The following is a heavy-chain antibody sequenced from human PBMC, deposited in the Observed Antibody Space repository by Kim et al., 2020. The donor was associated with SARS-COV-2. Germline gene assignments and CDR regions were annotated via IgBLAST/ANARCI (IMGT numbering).Heavy chain of an antibody. CDR3: AKDAESGSYYWVYYFDY. V-gene: IGHV3-23*01. J-gene: IGHJ4*02. Sequence: GKGRFTLSRDKSKNTLYRQMNSLRAEDTAVYYCAKDAESGSYYWVYYFDYWGQGTLVTVSS. D-gene: IGHD1-26*01.